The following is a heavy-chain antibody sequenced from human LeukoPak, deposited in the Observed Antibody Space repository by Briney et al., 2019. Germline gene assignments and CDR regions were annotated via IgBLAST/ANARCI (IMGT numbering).Heavy chain of an antibody. D-gene: IGHD6-13*01. V-gene: IGHV4-59*01. Sequence: PSETLSLTCTVSGGSISSYYWSWIRQPPGKGLEWIGYIYYSGTTNYNPSLKSRVTISVDTSKNQFSLKLSSVTVADTAVYYCARGVYIAAAQYGYWGQGTLVTLSS. J-gene: IGHJ4*02. CDR3: ARGVYIAAAQYGY. CDR1: GGSISSYY. CDR2: IYYSGTT.